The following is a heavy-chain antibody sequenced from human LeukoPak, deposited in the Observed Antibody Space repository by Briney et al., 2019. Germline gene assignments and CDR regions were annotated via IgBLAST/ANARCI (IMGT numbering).Heavy chain of an antibody. CDR1: GFTFSSYS. V-gene: IGHV3-21*01. D-gene: IGHD3-9*01. CDR2: ISSSSSYI. Sequence: GGSLRLSCAASGFTFSSYSMNWVRQAPGKGLEWVSSISSSSSYIYYADSVKGRFTISRDNAKNSLYLQMNSLRAEDTAVYYCAREGSEYFDWLSSDYWGQGTLVTVSS. J-gene: IGHJ4*02. CDR3: AREGSEYFDWLSSDY.